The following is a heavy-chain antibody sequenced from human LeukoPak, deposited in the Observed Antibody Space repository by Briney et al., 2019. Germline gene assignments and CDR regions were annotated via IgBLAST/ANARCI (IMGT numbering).Heavy chain of an antibody. CDR3: ARVLRPDYYDSSGFDY. CDR1: SDSISSYY. D-gene: IGHD3-22*01. J-gene: IGHJ4*02. CDR2: IYYSGTT. Sequence: SETLSLTCTVSSDSISSYYWSWIRQPPGKGLEWIGYIYYSGTTKYNPSLKSRVTISIDTSKNQFSLKLSSVTAADTAVYYCARVLRPDYYDSSGFDYWGQGTLVTVSS. V-gene: IGHV4-59*01.